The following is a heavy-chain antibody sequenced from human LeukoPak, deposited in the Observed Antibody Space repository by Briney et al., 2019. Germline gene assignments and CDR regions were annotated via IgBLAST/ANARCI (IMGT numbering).Heavy chain of an antibody. CDR3: ARGLMNYYFDS. CDR2: IYYTSIT. Sequence: SETLSLTCTVSGGSLSNHYWTWIRQPPGKELEWIGYIYYTSITTYSPSVRSRVTISVDTSKIQFSLKLTSLTAADTAVYYCARGLMNYYFDSWGQGTLVTVSS. CDR1: GGSLSNHY. J-gene: IGHJ4*02. V-gene: IGHV4-59*11.